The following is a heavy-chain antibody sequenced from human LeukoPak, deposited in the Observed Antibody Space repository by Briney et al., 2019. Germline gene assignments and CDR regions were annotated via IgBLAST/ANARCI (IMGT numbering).Heavy chain of an antibody. Sequence: SQTLSLTCAISGDSVSSNSAAWNWIRQSPSRGLEWLGRTYYRSKWYNDYAVSVKSRITINPDTSKNQFSLQLNSVTPEDTAVYYCARDRDYGSNLYYYYGMDVWGQGTTVTVSS. D-gene: IGHD4-17*01. V-gene: IGHV6-1*01. CDR3: ARDRDYGSNLYYYYGMDV. CDR2: TYYRSKWYN. J-gene: IGHJ6*02. CDR1: GDSVSSNSAA.